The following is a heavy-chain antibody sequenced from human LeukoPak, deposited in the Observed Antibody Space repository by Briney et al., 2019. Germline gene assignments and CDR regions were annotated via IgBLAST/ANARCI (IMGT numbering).Heavy chain of an antibody. CDR1: GYTFTSYY. CDR2: INPSGGST. J-gene: IGHJ4*02. V-gene: IGHV1-46*01. CDR3: AREGLAAAGPIDY. D-gene: IGHD6-13*01. Sequence: ASVKVSCKASGYTFTSYYMHWVRQAPGQGLEWMGIINPSGGSTIYEQNFQGRVTVTRDTSTSTVYMEVSSLRSEDTALYYCAREGLAAAGPIDYWGQGTLVTVSS.